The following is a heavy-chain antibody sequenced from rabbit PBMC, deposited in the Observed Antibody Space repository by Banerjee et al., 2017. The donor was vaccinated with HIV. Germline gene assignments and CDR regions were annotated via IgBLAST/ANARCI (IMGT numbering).Heavy chain of an antibody. CDR2: ISTGDGYT. Sequence: QSLEESGGDLVKPGASLTLTCTASGFSFSSGYYMCWVRQAPGKGLEWIGCISTGDGYTWYASWAKGRFTISRTSSTTVTLQMTSLTAADTATYFCARDLTDIIGWNFGWWGPGTLVTVS. CDR3: ARDLTDIIGWNFGW. D-gene: IGHD4-1*01. V-gene: IGHV1S40*01. CDR1: GFSFSSGYY. J-gene: IGHJ4*01.